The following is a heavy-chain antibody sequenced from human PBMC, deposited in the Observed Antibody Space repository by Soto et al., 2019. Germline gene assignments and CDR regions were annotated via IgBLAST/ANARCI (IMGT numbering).Heavy chain of an antibody. CDR1: GFTFSSYS. D-gene: IGHD1-7*01. CDR3: AREGYNWNYKGDY. Sequence: EVQLVESGGGLVKPGGSLRLSCAASGFTFSSYSMNWVRQAPGKGLEWVSPISSSSSYIYYADSVKGRFTISRDHAKNSLYPQMNSLRAEDTVVYYCAREGYNWNYKGDYWGQGTLVTVSS. V-gene: IGHV3-21*01. J-gene: IGHJ4*02. CDR2: ISSSSSYI.